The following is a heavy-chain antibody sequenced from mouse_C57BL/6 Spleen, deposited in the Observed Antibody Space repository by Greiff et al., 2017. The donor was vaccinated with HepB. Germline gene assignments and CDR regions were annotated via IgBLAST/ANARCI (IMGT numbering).Heavy chain of an antibody. J-gene: IGHJ2*01. CDR3: AITGTGDY. CDR2: INPGSGGT. Sequence: VQLQQSGAELVRPGTSVKVSCKASGYAFTNYLIEWVKQRPGQGLEWIGVINPGSGGTNYNEKFKGKATLTADKSSSTAYMQLSSLTSEDSAVYFCAITGTGDYWGQGTTLTVSS. D-gene: IGHD4-1*01. CDR1: GYAFTNYL. V-gene: IGHV1-54*01.